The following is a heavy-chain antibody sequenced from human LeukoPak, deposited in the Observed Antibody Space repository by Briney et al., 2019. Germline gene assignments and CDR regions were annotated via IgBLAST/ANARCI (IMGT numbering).Heavy chain of an antibody. CDR1: GFTVSSNY. CDR2: RWYDGSNK. CDR3: ARDRSWDYYDSSGPPDY. D-gene: IGHD3-22*01. V-gene: IGHV3-33*08. Sequence: PGGSLRLSCAASGFTVSSNYMSLVRQAPGKGLEGVGVRWYDGSNKYYADSVKGRFTISRDNSKNTLYLQMNSLRAEDTAVYYCARDRSWDYYDSSGPPDYWGQGTLVTVSS. J-gene: IGHJ4*02.